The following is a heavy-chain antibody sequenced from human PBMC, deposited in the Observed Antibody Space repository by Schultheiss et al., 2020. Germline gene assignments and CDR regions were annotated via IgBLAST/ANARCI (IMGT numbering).Heavy chain of an antibody. V-gene: IGHV4-61*02. CDR1: GDSISRGSFY. CDR3: ARKYGDYRSGYYYYYMDV. D-gene: IGHD4-17*01. J-gene: IGHJ6*03. Sequence: SETLSLTCTVTGDSISRGSFYWSWIRQPAGKGLEWIGRISASGSTNYNPSLESRVTISVDTSKNQFSLKLSSVTAADTAVYYCARKYGDYRSGYYYYYMDVWGKGTTVTVSS. CDR2: ISASGST.